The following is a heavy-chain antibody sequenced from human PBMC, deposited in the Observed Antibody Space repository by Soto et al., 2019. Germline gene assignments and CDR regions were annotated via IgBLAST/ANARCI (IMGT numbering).Heavy chain of an antibody. CDR1: GASISPNY. V-gene: IGHV4-59*08. D-gene: IGHD3-16*01. Sequence: PSETLSLTCTVSGASISPNYWSWIRQPPGKGLEWIGYIYFAGTTTYNPSLRSRVSMSVDTSANHFSLNLTSVTAADTAIYYCARLGAFFQALDSWGQGTLVTVSS. CDR3: ARLGAFFQALDS. J-gene: IGHJ4*02. CDR2: IYFAGTT.